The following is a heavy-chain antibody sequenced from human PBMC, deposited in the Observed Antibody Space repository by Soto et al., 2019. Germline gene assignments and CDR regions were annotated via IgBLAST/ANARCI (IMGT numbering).Heavy chain of an antibody. CDR3: ARTGSSSLSFLHTEYFQH. D-gene: IGHD6-6*01. Sequence: QVQLVQSGAEVKKPGASVKVSCKASGYTFTSYGISWVRQAPGQGLEWMGWISAYNGKTNYAQKLQGRVTMTTDTSTITACMELRSLRSDDTAMYYSARTGSSSLSFLHTEYFQHWGQGTLVTVSS. V-gene: IGHV1-18*04. CDR2: ISAYNGKT. J-gene: IGHJ1*01. CDR1: GYTFTSYG.